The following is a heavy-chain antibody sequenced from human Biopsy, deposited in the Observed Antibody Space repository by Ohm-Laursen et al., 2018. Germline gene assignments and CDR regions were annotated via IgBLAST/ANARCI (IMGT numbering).Heavy chain of an antibody. CDR1: PPPINGGRYY. D-gene: IGHD3-22*01. J-gene: IGHJ3*02. CDR2: IFYSANT. Sequence: TLSLTCPPPPPPINGGRYYWNWIRHHPGKGLEWIGNIFYSANTYYNPSLKSRVTLSMDTSKRQFSLKLSFVTAADTAVYYCARWTPEYDSSRYYLDAFDIWGQGTKVTVSS. CDR3: ARWTPEYDSSRYYLDAFDI. V-gene: IGHV4-31*03.